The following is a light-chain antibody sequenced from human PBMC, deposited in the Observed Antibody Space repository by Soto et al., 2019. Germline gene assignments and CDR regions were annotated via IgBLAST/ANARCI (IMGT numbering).Light chain of an antibody. V-gene: IGLV2-18*01. CDR3: ALYTSSSNYL. CDR1: SSDVGSYNR. J-gene: IGLJ1*01. CDR2: EVT. Sequence: QSARRHPASASWSPGRSGTICCTANSSDVGSYNRVSWYQQPPGTAPKLMIYEVTNRPSGVPDRFSGSKSGNTASLTISGLQDEEEADYYCALYTSSSNYLFGTGTKVTVL.